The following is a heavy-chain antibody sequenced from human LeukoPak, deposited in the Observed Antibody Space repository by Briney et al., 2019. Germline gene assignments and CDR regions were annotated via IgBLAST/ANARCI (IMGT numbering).Heavy chain of an antibody. Sequence: ASVKVSCKASGYTFTSYGISWVRQAPGQGLEWMGWIGAYNGSTNYGQKLQARVTMTTDTFTSTAYMELRSLRSDDTAVYYCARAPMIVVVSPDYWGQGTLVTVSS. J-gene: IGHJ4*02. D-gene: IGHD3-22*01. CDR2: IGAYNGST. CDR3: ARAPMIVVVSPDY. CDR1: GYTFTSYG. V-gene: IGHV1-18*01.